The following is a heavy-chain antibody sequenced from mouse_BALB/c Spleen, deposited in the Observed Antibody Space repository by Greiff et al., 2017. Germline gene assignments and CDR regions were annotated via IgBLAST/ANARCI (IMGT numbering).Heavy chain of an antibody. CDR1: GYTFTSYY. Sequence: QVHVKQSGAELVKPGASAKLSCKASGYTFTSYYMYWVKQRPGQGLEWIGEINPSNGGTNFNEKFKSKATLTVDKSSSTAYMQLSSLTSEDSAVYYCTRGLLRYPAWFAYWGQGTLVTVSA. D-gene: IGHD1-1*01. V-gene: IGHV1S81*02. J-gene: IGHJ3*01. CDR3: TRGLLRYPAWFAY. CDR2: INPSNGGT.